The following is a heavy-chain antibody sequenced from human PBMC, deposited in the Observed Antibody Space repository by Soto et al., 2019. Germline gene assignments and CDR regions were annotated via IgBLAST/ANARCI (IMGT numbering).Heavy chain of an antibody. D-gene: IGHD1-20*01. CDR3: AKVGGYWYNWNLDV. V-gene: IGHV3-23*01. CDR2: IGGGKGDEK. Sequence: LRLSCAASGFIFNNYAMNWVRQAPGKGLEWVSGIGGGKGDEKEFADSVKGRFTISRDNSKNTLYLQMNSLRAEDTAVYYCAKVGGYWYNWNLDVWGQGTTVTVSS. CDR1: GFIFNNYA. J-gene: IGHJ6*02.